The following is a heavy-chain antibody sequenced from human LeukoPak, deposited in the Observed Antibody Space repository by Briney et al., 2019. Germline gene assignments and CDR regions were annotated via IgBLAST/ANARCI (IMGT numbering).Heavy chain of an antibody. J-gene: IGHJ4*02. CDR2: IYYSGST. CDR3: AKSSAYYDPGYFDY. V-gene: IGHV4-61*08. CDR1: GGSISSGGYY. Sequence: SETLSLTCTVSGGSISSGGYYWSWIRQHPGKGLEWIGYIYYSGSTNYNPSLKSRVTISVDTSKNQFSLKLSSVTAADTAVYYCAKSSAYYDPGYFDYWGQGTLVTVSS. D-gene: IGHD3-3*01.